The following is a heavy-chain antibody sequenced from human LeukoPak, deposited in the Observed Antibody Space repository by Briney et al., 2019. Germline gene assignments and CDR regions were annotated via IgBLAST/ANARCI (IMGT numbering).Heavy chain of an antibody. D-gene: IGHD2-15*01. CDR3: AKVRCSGGSCSYFDY. J-gene: IGHJ4*02. V-gene: IGHV3-23*01. CDR1: GFTFSSYA. CDR2: ISGSGGST. Sequence: PGGSLRLSCAASGFTFSSYAMSWVRQAPGKGLEWVSTISGSGGSTYYADSVKGRFTISRDNSKNTLYLQMNSLRAEDTAVYYRAKVRCSGGSCSYFDYWGQGTLVTVSS.